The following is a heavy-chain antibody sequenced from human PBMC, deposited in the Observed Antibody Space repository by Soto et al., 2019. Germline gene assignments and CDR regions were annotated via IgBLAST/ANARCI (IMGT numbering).Heavy chain of an antibody. CDR3: AKRYSSGLSGDAFDS. CDR1: GYTFTSYY. Sequence: QVQLVQSGAEVKKPGASVKVSCKASGYTFTSYYMHWVRQAPGQGLEWMGIINPRGGSTSYAQKCQRRGTMTTDTYTSTVYMELSSLRSEDTAVYYCAKRYSSGLSGDAFDSWGQGTMVTVSS. V-gene: IGHV1-46*01. D-gene: IGHD6-19*01. J-gene: IGHJ3*02. CDR2: INPRGGST.